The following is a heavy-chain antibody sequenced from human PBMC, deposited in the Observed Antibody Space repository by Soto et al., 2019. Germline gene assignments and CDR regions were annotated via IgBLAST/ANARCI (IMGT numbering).Heavy chain of an antibody. J-gene: IGHJ6*02. CDR3: ARGRSDPVLVVGVILKGHALDV. Sequence: SQTLSLTCAISGDSVSSNSAAWNWIRQSPSRGLEWLGRTYYRSKWYNEYAESVKSRIVINPDTTKNQFSLQLNSVSPEDMAVYYCARGRSDPVLVVGVILKGHALDVWGQGTTVTVSS. D-gene: IGHD2-8*02. CDR1: GDSVSSNSAA. CDR2: TYYRSKWYN. V-gene: IGHV6-1*01.